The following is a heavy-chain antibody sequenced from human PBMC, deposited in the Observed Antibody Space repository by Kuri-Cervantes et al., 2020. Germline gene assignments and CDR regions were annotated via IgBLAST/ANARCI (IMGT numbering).Heavy chain of an antibody. V-gene: IGHV3-23*01. D-gene: IGHD3-22*01. Sequence: GGSLRLSCAASKFTFSSYAMSWVRQAPGKGLEWVSGISGSGGSTYYADSVKGRFTISRDNSKNTLYLQMNSLRAEDTAVYYCARVPGSGYFFDYWGQGTLVTVSS. CDR3: ARVPGSGYFFDY. J-gene: IGHJ4*02. CDR1: KFTFSSYA. CDR2: ISGSGGST.